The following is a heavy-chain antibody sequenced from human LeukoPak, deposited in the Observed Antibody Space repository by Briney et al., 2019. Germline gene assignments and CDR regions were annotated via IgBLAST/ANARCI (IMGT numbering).Heavy chain of an antibody. V-gene: IGHV4-39*01. CDR3: ARLEGYCSGGSCYSLSWFDP. J-gene: IGHJ5*02. D-gene: IGHD2-15*01. Sequence: SETLSLTCTVSGGSISSSSYYWGWIRQPPGKGLEWIGSIYYSGSTYYNPSLKSRVTISVDTSKNQLSLKLSSVTAADTAVYYCARLEGYCSGGSCYSLSWFDPWGQGTLVTVSS. CDR2: IYYSGST. CDR1: GGSISSSSYY.